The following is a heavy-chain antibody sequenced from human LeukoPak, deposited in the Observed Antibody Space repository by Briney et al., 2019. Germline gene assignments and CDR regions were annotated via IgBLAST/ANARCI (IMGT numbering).Heavy chain of an antibody. CDR3: ARGGWLKSGDYLDN. CDR2: IYTSGST. J-gene: IGHJ4*02. Sequence: PSQTLSLTCTVSGDSISSGDYYWSWIRQPAGKGLEWIGRIYTSGSTNYNPSLKSRVTMSVDTSKNQFSLKLSSVTAADTAVYYCARGGWLKSGDYLDNWGQGTLVTVSS. CDR1: GDSISSGDYY. V-gene: IGHV4-61*02. D-gene: IGHD5-24*01.